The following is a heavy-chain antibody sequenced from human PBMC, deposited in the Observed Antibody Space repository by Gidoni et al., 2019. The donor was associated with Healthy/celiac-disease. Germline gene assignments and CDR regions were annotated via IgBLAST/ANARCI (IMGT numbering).Heavy chain of an antibody. J-gene: IGHJ4*02. Sequence: QVQLVQYGPEVKNPGASVNVTCKASGYTFTSSGISWVRQAPGQGLEWLGWISAYSGNTNYAQKFKGRVTMTTDTSTSTAYVGLRSMRYDDTAVYYCARDLQKLGGIDYWGQGTLVTVSS. V-gene: IGHV1-18*01. CDR2: ISAYSGNT. D-gene: IGHD3-10*01. CDR3: ARDLQKLGGIDY. CDR1: GYTFTSSG.